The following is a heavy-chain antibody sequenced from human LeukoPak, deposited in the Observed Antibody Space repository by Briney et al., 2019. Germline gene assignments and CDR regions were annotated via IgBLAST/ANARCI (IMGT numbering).Heavy chain of an antibody. D-gene: IGHD2-2*01. V-gene: IGHV5-51*01. CDR2: IYPGDSDT. CDR1: GYSFTTYW. CDR3: TRRQGCSSTSCPPDY. Sequence: GESQKISCRGSGYSFTTYWIGWVRQMPGKGLEWMGIIYPGDSDTRYTPSFQGQVTLSADKSINTAYLQWSSMKASDTAVYYCTRRQGCSSTSCPPDYWGQGTLVTVSP. J-gene: IGHJ4*02.